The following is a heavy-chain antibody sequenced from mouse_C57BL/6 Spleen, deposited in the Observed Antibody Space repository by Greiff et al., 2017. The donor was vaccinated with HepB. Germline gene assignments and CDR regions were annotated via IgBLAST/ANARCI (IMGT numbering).Heavy chain of an antibody. CDR3: ARLYFDV. CDR1: GFTFSDYG. J-gene: IGHJ1*03. V-gene: IGHV5-17*01. Sequence: VQLKQSGGGLVKPGGSLKLSCAASGFTFSDYGMHWVRQAPEKGLEWVAYISSGSSTIYYADTVKGRFTISRDNANNTLFLQMTSLRSEDTAMYYCARLYFDVWGTGTTVTVSS. CDR2: ISSGSSTI.